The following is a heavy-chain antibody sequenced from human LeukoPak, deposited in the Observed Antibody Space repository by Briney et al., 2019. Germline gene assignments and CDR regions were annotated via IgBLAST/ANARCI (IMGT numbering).Heavy chain of an antibody. CDR2: ISAYNGNT. CDR3: AREGGGLLRFTRYYFDY. V-gene: IGHV1-18*01. D-gene: IGHD3-3*01. J-gene: IGHJ4*02. CDR1: GYTFTSYG. Sequence: ASVKVSCKASGYTFTSYGISWVRQAPGQGLEWMGWISAYNGNTNYAQKLQGRVTMTTDTSTSTAYMELRSLRSDDTAVYYCAREGGGLLRFTRYYFDYWGQGTLVTASS.